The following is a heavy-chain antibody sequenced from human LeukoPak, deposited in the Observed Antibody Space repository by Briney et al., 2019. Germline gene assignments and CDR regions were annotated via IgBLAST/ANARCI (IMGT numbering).Heavy chain of an antibody. CDR1: GYTFTSYY. CDR2: INPNSGGT. J-gene: IGHJ4*02. D-gene: IGHD1-26*01. V-gene: IGHV1-2*02. CDR3: ARIRDKVGAFDY. Sequence: ASVKVSCKTSGYTFTSYYMHWLRQAPGQGLEWMGWINPNSGGTNYAQKFQGRVTMTRDTSISTAYMELSRLRSDDTAVYYCARIRDKVGAFDYWGQGTLVTVSS.